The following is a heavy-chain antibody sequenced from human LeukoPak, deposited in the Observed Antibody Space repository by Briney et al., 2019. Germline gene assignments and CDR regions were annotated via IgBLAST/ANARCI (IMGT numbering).Heavy chain of an antibody. CDR2: ISGNGGGI. V-gene: IGHV3-23*01. D-gene: IGHD2-2*01. CDR3: TKGGDCGSTSCYADWFDR. J-gene: IGHJ5*02. Sequence: AGGSLRLSCAASGFTFSDYAMSWVRQAPGKGLEWVSSISGNGGGINYADSVKGRFTISRDNSKNTLYLQMNSLRAEDTAVYYCTKGGDCGSTSCYADWFDRWVGGTLVGVCS. CDR1: GFTFSDYA.